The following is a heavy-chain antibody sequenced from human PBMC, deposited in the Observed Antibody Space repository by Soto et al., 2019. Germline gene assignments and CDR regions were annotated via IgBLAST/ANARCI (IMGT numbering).Heavy chain of an antibody. V-gene: IGHV4-4*09. CDR3: ARGRGHSGYGTAGLFDY. D-gene: IGHD5-12*01. CDR2: GST. Sequence: GSTNYNPSLKSRVTISIDTSKNQFSLKLSSVTAADTAVYYCARGRGHSGYGTAGLFDYWGQGTLVTVSS. J-gene: IGHJ4*02.